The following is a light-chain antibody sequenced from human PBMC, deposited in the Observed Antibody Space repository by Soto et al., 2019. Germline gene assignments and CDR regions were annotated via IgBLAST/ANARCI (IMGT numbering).Light chain of an antibody. CDR1: QIIDNW. CDR3: QEYNSP. CDR2: KAL. V-gene: IGKV1-5*03. J-gene: IGKJ4*01. Sequence: DTQMTQSPSALSASGGDRVTIGCRARQIIDNWSAWYQHKAWKAPKLLIYKALNLQSGVPPRFSGSGYGTEFTLTISNLQPEDSATYCCQEYNSPFGGGTKVEIK.